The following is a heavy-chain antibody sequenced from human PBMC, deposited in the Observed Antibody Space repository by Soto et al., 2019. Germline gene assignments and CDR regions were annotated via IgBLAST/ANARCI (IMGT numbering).Heavy chain of an antibody. J-gene: IGHJ6*02. CDR1: GGTFNTYT. CDR3: ARGSSYYYDSSGFFPEGMDV. D-gene: IGHD3-22*01. CDR2: IIPFLGLR. Sequence: QVQLVQSGAEVKKPGSSVRVSCKASGGTFNTYTISWVRQAPGQGLEWMARIIPFLGLRNYAQKFQGRVTITADKSTTTAYMELSSLRSEDTAVYYCARGSSYYYDSSGFFPEGMDVWGQGTTVTVSS. V-gene: IGHV1-69*04.